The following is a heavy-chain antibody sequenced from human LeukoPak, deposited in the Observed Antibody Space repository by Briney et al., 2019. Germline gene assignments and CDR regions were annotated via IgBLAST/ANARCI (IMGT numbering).Heavy chain of an antibody. Sequence: SETLSLTCAVYGGSFSGYYWSWIRQPPGKGLEWIGEINHSGSTNYNPSLKSRVTISVDTSKNQFSLQLNSMTPEDTAVYYCARDLHLPQPSFDYWGQGTLVTVSS. V-gene: IGHV4-34*01. CDR1: GGSFSGYY. D-gene: IGHD5-18*01. CDR2: INHSGST. CDR3: ARDLHLPQPSFDY. J-gene: IGHJ4*02.